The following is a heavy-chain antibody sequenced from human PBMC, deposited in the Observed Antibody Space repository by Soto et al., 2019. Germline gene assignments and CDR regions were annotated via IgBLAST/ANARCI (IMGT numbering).Heavy chain of an antibody. CDR3: AKGKSTGDIDWFGP. CDR2: LIGGHYGT. J-gene: IGHJ5*02. D-gene: IGHD3-10*01. Sequence: GGSLRLSCTASGFTLQNYAMAWVRQAPGKGLEWVSTLIGGHYGTAYSYSVKGRFTVSRDNSKNCLYLQMNSLGVEDTAMYFCAKGKSTGDIDWFGPWRQGSLVTVSS. V-gene: IGHV3-23*01. CDR1: GFTLQNYA.